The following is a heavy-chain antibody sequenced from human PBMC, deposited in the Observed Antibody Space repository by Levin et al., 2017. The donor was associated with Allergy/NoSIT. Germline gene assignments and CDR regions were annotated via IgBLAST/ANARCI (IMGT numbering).Heavy chain of an antibody. V-gene: IGHV4-30-2*01. CDR1: GGSISSGGYS. D-gene: IGHD3-22*01. Sequence: PSETLSLTCAVSGGSISSGGYSWSWIRQPPGKGLEWIGYIYHSGSTYYNPSLKSRVTISVDRSKNQFSLKLSSVTAADTAVYYCARSEIVVDGGWFDPWGQGTLVTVSS. J-gene: IGHJ5*02. CDR2: IYHSGST. CDR3: ARSEIVVDGGWFDP.